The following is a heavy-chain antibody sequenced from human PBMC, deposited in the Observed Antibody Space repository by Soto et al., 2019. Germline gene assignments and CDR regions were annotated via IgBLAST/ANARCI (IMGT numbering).Heavy chain of an antibody. J-gene: IGHJ4*02. CDR1: GFTFSNYW. Sequence: GSLRLSCAASGFTFSNYWMSWVRQAPGKGLEWVANIKQEGSEKYYVDSVKGRFTISRDNAKNSLFLQMNSLRAEDTAVYYCARDKAYGDSEDYWGQGTLVTVSS. D-gene: IGHD4-17*01. CDR2: IKQEGSEK. V-gene: IGHV3-7*03. CDR3: ARDKAYGDSEDY.